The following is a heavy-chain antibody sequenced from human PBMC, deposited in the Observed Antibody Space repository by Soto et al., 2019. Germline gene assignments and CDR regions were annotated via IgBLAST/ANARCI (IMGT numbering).Heavy chain of an antibody. Sequence: HPGGSLRLSCAASGFTFSSYAMSWVRQAPGKGLEWVSAISGSGGSTYYADSVKGRFTISRDNSKNTLYLQMNSPRAEDTAVYYCAKDLYSTKFGDYYYYMDVWGKGTTVTVSS. V-gene: IGHV3-23*01. D-gene: IGHD4-4*01. J-gene: IGHJ6*03. CDR3: AKDLYSTKFGDYYYYMDV. CDR2: ISGSGGST. CDR1: GFTFSSYA.